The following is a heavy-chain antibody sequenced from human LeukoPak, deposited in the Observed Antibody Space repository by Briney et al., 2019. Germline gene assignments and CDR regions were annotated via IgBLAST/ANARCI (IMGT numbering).Heavy chain of an antibody. CDR1: GYTLTELS. J-gene: IGHJ3*02. Sequence: ASVKVSCKVSGYTLTELSMHWVRQAPGKGLEWMGGFDPEDGETIYAQKFQGRVTMTEDTSTDTAYMELSSLRSEDTAVYYCATGGDDSSGYYYLYAFDIWGQGTMVTVSS. D-gene: IGHD3-22*01. CDR2: FDPEDGET. CDR3: ATGGDDSSGYYYLYAFDI. V-gene: IGHV1-24*01.